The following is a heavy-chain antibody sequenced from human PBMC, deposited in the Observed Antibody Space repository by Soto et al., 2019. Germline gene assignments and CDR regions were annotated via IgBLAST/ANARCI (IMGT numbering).Heavy chain of an antibody. CDR1: GFTFSSYW. V-gene: IGHV3-7*03. J-gene: IGHJ4*02. D-gene: IGHD5-12*01. CDR2: IKQDGSEK. Sequence: PGGSLRLSCAASGFTFSSYWMSWVRQAPGKGLEWVANIKQDGSEKYYVDSVKGRFTVSRDNAKNSLYLQMNSLRAEDTAVYYCATGLRSVYGPFDSWGQGTLVTVSS. CDR3: ATGLRSVYGPFDS.